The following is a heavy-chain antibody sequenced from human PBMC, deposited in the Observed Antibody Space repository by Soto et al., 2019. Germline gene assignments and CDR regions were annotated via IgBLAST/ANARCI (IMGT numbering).Heavy chain of an antibody. CDR2: IYPGDSDT. CDR1: GYDFSSHW. Sequence: GESLKISCKGYGYDFSSHWVAWVRQKPGKGLEWMGIIYPGDSDTRYSPSFQGQVTISADKSISTAYLQWSSLKASDTAMYYCARSPIDSGWFDPWGQGTLVTVSS. J-gene: IGHJ5*02. D-gene: IGHD6-19*01. CDR3: ARSPIDSGWFDP. V-gene: IGHV5-51*01.